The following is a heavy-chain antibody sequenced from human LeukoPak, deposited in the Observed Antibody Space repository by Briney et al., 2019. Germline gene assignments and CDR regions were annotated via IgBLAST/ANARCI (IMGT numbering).Heavy chain of an antibody. J-gene: IGHJ3*02. V-gene: IGHV1-69*04. Sequence: ASVKVSCKASGGTFSSYAISWVRQAPGQGLEWMGRIIPILGIANYAQKFQGRVTITADESTSTAYMELSSLRSEDTAVYYCARLQPYYYGSGSPSIVDIWGQGTMVTVSS. D-gene: IGHD3-10*01. CDR2: IIPILGIA. CDR1: GGTFSSYA. CDR3: ARLQPYYYGSGSPSIVDI.